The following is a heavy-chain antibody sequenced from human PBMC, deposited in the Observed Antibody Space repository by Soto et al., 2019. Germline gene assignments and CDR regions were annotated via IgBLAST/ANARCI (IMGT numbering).Heavy chain of an antibody. CDR2: IRSKANSYAT. Sequence: GGSLRLSCAASGFTFSGSAMHWVRQAPGKGLEWVGRIRSKANSYATAYAASVKGRFTISRDDSKNTAYLQMNSLKTEDTAVYYCTRQEWELTYYYYGMDVWGQGTTVTVS. D-gene: IGHD1-26*01. CDR1: GFTFSGSA. V-gene: IGHV3-73*01. CDR3: TRQEWELTYYYYGMDV. J-gene: IGHJ6*02.